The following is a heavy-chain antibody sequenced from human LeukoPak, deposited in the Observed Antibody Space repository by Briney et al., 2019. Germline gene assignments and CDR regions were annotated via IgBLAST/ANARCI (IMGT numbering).Heavy chain of an antibody. CDR3: VRDLGGRSGH. V-gene: IGHV3-74*01. D-gene: IGHD1-26*01. J-gene: IGHJ4*02. Sequence: QAGGSLRLSCAASGFTFSSNWMHWVRQAPGKGLVWVSRINEDGSTTNYADSVKGRSTIFRDNANNTLYLQMNSLRAEDTAVYYCVRDLGGRSGHWGQGTLVTVSS. CDR1: GFTFSSNW. CDR2: INEDGSTT.